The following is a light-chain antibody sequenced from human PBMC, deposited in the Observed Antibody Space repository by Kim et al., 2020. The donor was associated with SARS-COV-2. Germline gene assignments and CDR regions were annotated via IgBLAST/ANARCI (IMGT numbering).Light chain of an antibody. V-gene: IGKV1-6*01. CDR3: LQDYNHLGT. CDR1: QDISHN. Sequence: ASVGDRVTITCRASQDISHNLGWYQQKPGKAPKLLIYAASTLQVGVPSRFSGSGSGTDFTLTISSLQPEDFATYYCLQDYNHLGTFGQGTKVDIK. J-gene: IGKJ1*01. CDR2: AAS.